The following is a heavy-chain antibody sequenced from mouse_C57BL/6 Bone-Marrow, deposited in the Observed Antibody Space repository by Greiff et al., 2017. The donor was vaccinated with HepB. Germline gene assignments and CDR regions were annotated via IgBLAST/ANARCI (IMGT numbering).Heavy chain of an antibody. CDR3: ARWPSYYDYDGYFDV. V-gene: IGHV1-81*01. Sequence: VQLQQSGAELARPGASVKLSCKASGYTFTSYGISWVKQRTGQGLEWIGEIYPRSGNTYYNEKFKGKATLTADKSSSTAYMELRSLTSEDSAVYVCARWPSYYDYDGYFDVWGTGTTVTVSS. CDR2: IYPRSGNT. D-gene: IGHD2-4*01. CDR1: GYTFTSYG. J-gene: IGHJ1*03.